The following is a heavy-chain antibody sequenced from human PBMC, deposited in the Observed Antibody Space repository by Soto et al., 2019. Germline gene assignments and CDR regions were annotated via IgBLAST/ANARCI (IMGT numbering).Heavy chain of an antibody. CDR3: ARGTTGYNWNYVHWFDP. Sequence: ASVKVSCKASGYTFTSYAMNWVRQAPGQGLEWMGWINTNTGNPTYAQGFTGRFVFSLDTSVSTAYLQICSLKAEDTAVYYCARGTTGYNWNYVHWFDPWGQGTLVTVSS. J-gene: IGHJ5*02. V-gene: IGHV7-4-1*01. CDR2: INTNTGNP. D-gene: IGHD1-7*01. CDR1: GYTFTSYA.